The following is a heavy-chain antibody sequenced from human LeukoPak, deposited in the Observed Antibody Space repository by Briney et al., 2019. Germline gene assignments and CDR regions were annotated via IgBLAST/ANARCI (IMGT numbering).Heavy chain of an antibody. Sequence: SCKASGGTFSSHAISWVRQAPGQGLEWVAVIWYDGSNKYYADSVKGRFTISRDNSKNTLYLQMNSLRVEDTAVYYCAREPYCSSTSCPIDYWGQGTLVTVSP. CDR2: IWYDGSNK. V-gene: IGHV3-33*01. CDR1: GGTFSSHA. J-gene: IGHJ4*02. D-gene: IGHD2-2*01. CDR3: AREPYCSSTSCPIDY.